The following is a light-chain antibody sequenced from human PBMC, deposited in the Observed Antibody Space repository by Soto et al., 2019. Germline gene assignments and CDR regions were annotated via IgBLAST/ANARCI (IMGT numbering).Light chain of an antibody. Sequence: QSVLTQPASVSGSPGQSITISCTGTSSDIGGYNFVSWYQHHPGKAPKLLIHDVSNRPSGVSSRFSGSKSGNTASLTISGLQAEDEADYYCNSYRTVSTYVVGTGTKLTVL. CDR3: NSYRTVSTYV. V-gene: IGLV2-14*03. J-gene: IGLJ1*01. CDR1: SSDIGGYNF. CDR2: DVS.